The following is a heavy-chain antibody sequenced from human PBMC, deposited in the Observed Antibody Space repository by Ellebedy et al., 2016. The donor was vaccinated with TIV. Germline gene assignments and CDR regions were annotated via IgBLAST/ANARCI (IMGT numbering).Heavy chain of an antibody. Sequence: GGSLRLSXAVSGFTFSSYWMHWVRQAPGKGLVWVSRINTDGTTTDYADSVKGRFTISRDNAKNTLYLQMNSLTVEDTAIYYCARADISGSPTFDSWGQGALVTVSS. CDR3: ARADISGSPTFDS. J-gene: IGHJ4*02. V-gene: IGHV3-74*01. D-gene: IGHD3-10*01. CDR2: INTDGTTT. CDR1: GFTFSSYW.